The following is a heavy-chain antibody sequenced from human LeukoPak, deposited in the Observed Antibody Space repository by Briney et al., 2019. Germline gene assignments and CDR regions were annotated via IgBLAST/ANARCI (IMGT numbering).Heavy chain of an antibody. CDR1: GFTLSSYA. V-gene: IGHV3-23*01. CDR2: ISGSADNT. D-gene: IGHD3-10*01. CDR3: AREGYYDSGSPPTFYFDS. Sequence: PGGSLRLSCTASGFTLSSYAMSWVRQAPGEGLEWVSTISGSADNTNYAEAVKGRFTISRDNSRNTLYLQMKSLRPEDTAIYYCAREGYYDSGSPPTFYFDSWGQETLVTVSS. J-gene: IGHJ4*02.